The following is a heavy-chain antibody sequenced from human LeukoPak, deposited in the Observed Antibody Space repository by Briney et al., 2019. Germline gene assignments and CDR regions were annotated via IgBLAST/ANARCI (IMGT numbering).Heavy chain of an antibody. CDR1: GFTFSSYS. J-gene: IGHJ4*02. CDR3: ARDLCTTTSCLDS. V-gene: IGHV3-48*04. D-gene: IGHD2-2*01. CDR2: ISSSSSTI. Sequence: GGSLRLSCAASGFTFSSYSMNWVRQAPGKGLEWVSYISSSSSTIYYADSVKGRFTISRDNAKNSLYLQMNSLRAEDTAVYYCARDLCTTTSCLDSWGQGTLVTVSS.